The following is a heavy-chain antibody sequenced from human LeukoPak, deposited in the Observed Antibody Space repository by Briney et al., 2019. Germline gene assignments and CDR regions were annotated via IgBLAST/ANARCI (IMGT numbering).Heavy chain of an antibody. V-gene: IGHV1-8*01. Sequence: ASVKVSCKASGYTFTSYDINWVRQATGQGLEWMGWMNPNGGNTGYAQKFQGRVTMTRNTSISTAYMELSSLRSEDTAVYYCASWGYSSSSHDYYYYYMDVWGKGTTVTVSS. CDR3: ASWGYSSSSHDYYYYYMDV. CDR1: GYTFTSYD. D-gene: IGHD6-6*01. CDR2: MNPNGGNT. J-gene: IGHJ6*03.